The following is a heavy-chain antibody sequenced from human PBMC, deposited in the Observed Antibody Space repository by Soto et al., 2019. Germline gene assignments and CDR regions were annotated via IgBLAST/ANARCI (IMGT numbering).Heavy chain of an antibody. D-gene: IGHD3-22*01. V-gene: IGHV4-39*01. Sequence: SETLSLTCGVSGDSISNSRFCWAWIRQPPGEGLEWIGSIYHTGNAYYNPSLKSRVTISVDTSKNQFSLKVTSVTAADTALYYCARDYFDSSDYTTNWFDPWGQGTLVTVSS. CDR1: GDSISNSRFC. CDR3: ARDYFDSSDYTTNWFDP. J-gene: IGHJ5*02. CDR2: IYHTGNA.